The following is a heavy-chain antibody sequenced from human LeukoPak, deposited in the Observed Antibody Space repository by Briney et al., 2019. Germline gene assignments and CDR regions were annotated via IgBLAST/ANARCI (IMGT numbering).Heavy chain of an antibody. Sequence: PGRSLTLSCTASGFAFSIYAMTWLRQPPGKGLEWVSTINANSGTTSYAASVRGRFTISRNNSKNTLYLQLSTLRADDTATYYCAKPISGGLAVTADWFHPWGQGTLVVVSS. J-gene: IGHJ5*01. CDR1: GFAFSIYA. CDR3: AKPISGGLAVTADWFHP. D-gene: IGHD6-19*01. V-gene: IGHV3-23*01. CDR2: INANSGTT.